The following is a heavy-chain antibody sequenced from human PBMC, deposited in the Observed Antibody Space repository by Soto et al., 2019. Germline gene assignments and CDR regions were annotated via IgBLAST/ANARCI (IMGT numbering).Heavy chain of an antibody. CDR2: IHQSGDT. Sequence: QVQLKKSGPGLVTPWGTLSLTCAVSGDSVSNGNWWCWVRQPPGRGLEWVGEIHQSGDTNYNPSLKSRVTVSADRSNNQYSLRLNSVTAADTAMYYCATRTSVFGIVTFYWGQGILVTVSS. CDR3: ATRTSVFGIVTFY. J-gene: IGHJ4*02. D-gene: IGHD3-16*01. V-gene: IGHV4-4*02. CDR1: GDSVSNGNW.